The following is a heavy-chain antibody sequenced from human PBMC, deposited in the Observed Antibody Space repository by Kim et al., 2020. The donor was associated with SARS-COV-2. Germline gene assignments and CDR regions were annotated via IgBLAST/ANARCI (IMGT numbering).Heavy chain of an antibody. V-gene: IGHV4-59*13. CDR2: IYYSGST. CDR3: ARSAYGMDV. J-gene: IGHJ6*02. CDR1: GGSISSYY. Sequence: SETLSLTCTVSGGSISSYYWSWIRQPPGKGLEWIGYIYYSGSTNYNPSLKSRVTISVDTSKNQFSLKLSSVTAADTAVYYCARSAYGMDVWGQGTTVTVSS.